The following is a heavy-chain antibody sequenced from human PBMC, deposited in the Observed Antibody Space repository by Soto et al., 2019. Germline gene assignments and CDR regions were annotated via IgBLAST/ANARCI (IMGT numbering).Heavy chain of an antibody. D-gene: IGHD2-15*01. CDR3: ARHGGFPGIKEWWFDP. V-gene: IGHV4-39*01. Sequence: SSETLSLTCTVSGGSISRSRYYWGWIRPPPGKGLEWIGSIYDSGSTYYNPSLKSRVTISVDTSKNQFSLKLTSVTAADTAVYFCARHGGFPGIKEWWFDPWGQGTLVTVSS. CDR1: GGSISRSRYY. J-gene: IGHJ5*02. CDR2: IYDSGST.